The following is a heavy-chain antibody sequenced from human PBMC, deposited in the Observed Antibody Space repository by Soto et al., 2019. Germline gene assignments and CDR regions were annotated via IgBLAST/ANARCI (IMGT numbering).Heavy chain of an antibody. CDR2: IYYSGST. J-gene: IGHJ5*02. CDR3: ARTVQQLGNWFDP. D-gene: IGHD6-13*01. CDR1: GGSISSGDYY. V-gene: IGHV4-30-4*01. Sequence: SETLSLTCTVSGGSISSGDYYWSWIRQPPGKGLEWIGYIYYSGSTYYNPSLKSRVTISVDTSKNQFSLKLSSVTAADTAVYYCARTVQQLGNWFDPWGQGTLVTVSS.